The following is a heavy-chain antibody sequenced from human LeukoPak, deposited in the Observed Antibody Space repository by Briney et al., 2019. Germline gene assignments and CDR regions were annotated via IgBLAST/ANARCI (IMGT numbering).Heavy chain of an antibody. CDR2: IKQDGSQK. J-gene: IGHJ4*02. CDR3: AREDWGPDY. Sequence: PGGSLRLSCAASGFTFTGYWMGWVRQAPGKGLEWVANIKQDGSQKHYVDSVKGRFTISRDNAKKSLYLQMNNLRAEDTGVYYCAREDWGPDYWGQGTLVTVSS. D-gene: IGHD7-27*01. CDR1: GFTFTGYW. V-gene: IGHV3-7*01.